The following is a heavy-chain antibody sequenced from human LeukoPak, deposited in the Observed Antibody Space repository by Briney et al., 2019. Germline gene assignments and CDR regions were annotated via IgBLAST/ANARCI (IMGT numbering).Heavy chain of an antibody. CDR3: ARDRGPGIKPAGTVDMDV. Sequence: PGGSLRLSCEASGFTFRSYSMNWVRQAPGKGLEWISYISRSTNSISYADSVKGRFTISRDNAKNSLFLQVNNLRDEDTAVYYCARDRGPGIKPAGTVDMDVWGQGTTVTVSS. J-gene: IGHJ6*02. D-gene: IGHD6-13*01. CDR1: GFTFRSYS. V-gene: IGHV3-48*02. CDR2: ISRSTNSI.